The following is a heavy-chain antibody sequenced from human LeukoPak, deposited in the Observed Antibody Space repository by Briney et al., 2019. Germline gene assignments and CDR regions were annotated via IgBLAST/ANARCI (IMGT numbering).Heavy chain of an antibody. J-gene: IGHJ4*02. V-gene: IGHV4-39*01. CDR2: IYYSGCT. Sequence: NPSETLSLTCTVSGGSISSSSYYWGWIRQPPGKGLEWIGSIYYSGCTYYNPSLKSRVTISVDTSKNQFSLKLSSVTAADTAVYYCARLFDYWGQGTLVTVSS. CDR1: GGSISSSSYY. CDR3: ARLFDY.